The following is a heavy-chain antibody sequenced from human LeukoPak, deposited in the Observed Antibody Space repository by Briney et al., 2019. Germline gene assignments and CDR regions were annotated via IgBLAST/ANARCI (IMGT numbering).Heavy chain of an antibody. V-gene: IGHV4-31*03. D-gene: IGHD3-10*01. CDR2: IYYSGST. CDR1: GGSISGGGYY. Sequence: PSETLSLTCTVSGGSISGGGYYWSWIRQHPGKGLEWIGYIYYSGSTYYNPSLKSRVTISVDTSKNQFSLKLSSVTAADTAVYYCARSMVRGGRSWFDPWGQGTLVTVSS. CDR3: ARSMVRGGRSWFDP. J-gene: IGHJ5*02.